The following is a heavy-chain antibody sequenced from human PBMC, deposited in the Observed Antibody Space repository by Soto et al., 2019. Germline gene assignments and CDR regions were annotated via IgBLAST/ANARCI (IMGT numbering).Heavy chain of an antibody. V-gene: IGHV3-53*01. CDR3: ARDLEWSGEYGMDV. D-gene: IGHD3-3*01. J-gene: IGHJ6*02. Sequence: GGSLRLSCAASGFSVSSTYMSWVRQAPGKGLEWVSVLYTDGRTNYAASVKGRFTISRDNSKNTLHLQMDSLRVEDTAVYYCARDLEWSGEYGMDVWGQGTTVTVSS. CDR1: GFSVSSTY. CDR2: LYTDGRT.